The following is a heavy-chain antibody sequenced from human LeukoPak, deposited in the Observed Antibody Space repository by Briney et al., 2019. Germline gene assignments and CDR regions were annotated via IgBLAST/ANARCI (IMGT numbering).Heavy chain of an antibody. Sequence: GGSLRLSCAASGFTFDDYGMRWVRHAAGKGLEWVSTVNWKGDLTFYVDSVKGRFTISRDNRKNTVYPRMNSLTAEDTALYYCAKAVYCLSSTSCYAPHYYYYYMDVWGKGTTVTISS. CDR1: GFTFDDYG. J-gene: IGHJ6*03. CDR3: AKAVYCLSSTSCYAPHYYYYYMDV. D-gene: IGHD2-2*01. CDR2: VNWKGDLT. V-gene: IGHV3-20*04.